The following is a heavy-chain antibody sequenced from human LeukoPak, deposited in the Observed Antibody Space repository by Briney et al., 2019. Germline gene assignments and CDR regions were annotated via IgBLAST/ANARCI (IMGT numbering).Heavy chain of an antibody. Sequence: GGSLRLSCAASGFTFSSYWMHWVRQAPGKGLVWVSRINTDGSSTSYADSVKGRFTISRDNAKNTLYLQMNSLRAEDTAVYYCATTERITMIVAVRGDAFDIWGQGTMVTVSS. J-gene: IGHJ3*02. CDR2: INTDGSST. CDR3: ATTERITMIVAVRGDAFDI. CDR1: GFTFSSYW. D-gene: IGHD3-22*01. V-gene: IGHV3-74*01.